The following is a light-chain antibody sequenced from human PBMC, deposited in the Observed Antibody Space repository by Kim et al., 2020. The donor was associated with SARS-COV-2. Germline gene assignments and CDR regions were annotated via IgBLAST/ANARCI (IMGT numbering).Light chain of an antibody. J-gene: IGKJ4*01. CDR3: QHYVNWPLT. CDR2: GAS. Sequence: EIVMTQSPATLSVSPGERATPSCRASRSVSSHLAWYQQKPGQGPRLLIYGASTRATGVPDRFSGSGSGTDFTLTISSLHSEDFAVYYCQHYVNWPLTFGGGTKVDIK. CDR1: RSVSSH. V-gene: IGKV3-15*01.